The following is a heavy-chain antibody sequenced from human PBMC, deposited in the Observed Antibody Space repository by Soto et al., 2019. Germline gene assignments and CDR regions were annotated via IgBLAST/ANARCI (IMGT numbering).Heavy chain of an antibody. Sequence: ASVKVSCKASGYTFTSYGISWVRQAPGQGLEWMGWISAYNGNTNYAQKLQGRVTMTTDTSTSTAYMELRSLRSDDTAVYYCAREMSSSGWLGWFDPWGQGTLVTVS. CDR2: ISAYNGNT. CDR1: GYTFTSYG. D-gene: IGHD6-19*01. V-gene: IGHV1-18*01. J-gene: IGHJ5*02. CDR3: AREMSSSGWLGWFDP.